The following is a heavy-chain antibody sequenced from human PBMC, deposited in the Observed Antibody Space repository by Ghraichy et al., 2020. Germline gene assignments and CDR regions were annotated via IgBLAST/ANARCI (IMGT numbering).Heavy chain of an antibody. J-gene: IGHJ4*02. D-gene: IGHD6-19*01. Sequence: GSLRLSCAASGFTVSSNYMSWVRQAPGKGLEWVSVIYSGGSTHYADSVKGRFTISRDNSKNTVNLQMSSLRGEDTAVYYCARDGSSGWHHDYWGQGTLVTVSS. CDR3: ARDGSSGWHHDY. V-gene: IGHV3-53*01. CDR1: GFTVSSNY. CDR2: IYSGGST.